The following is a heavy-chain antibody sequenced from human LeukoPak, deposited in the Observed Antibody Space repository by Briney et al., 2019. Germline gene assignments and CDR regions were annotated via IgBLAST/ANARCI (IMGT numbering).Heavy chain of an antibody. V-gene: IGHV1-8*01. CDR1: GYSFTSHD. CDR2: MNPNSGNT. CDR3: ARALFARANWFDP. D-gene: IGHD3-3*01. J-gene: IGHJ5*02. Sequence: ASVKVSCKASGYSFTSHDINWVRQAPGQGFEWMGWMNPNSGNTGYAEKFQGRVTMTRSTSISAAFMELTRLRSDDTAVYYCARALFARANWFDPWGQGTLVTVSS.